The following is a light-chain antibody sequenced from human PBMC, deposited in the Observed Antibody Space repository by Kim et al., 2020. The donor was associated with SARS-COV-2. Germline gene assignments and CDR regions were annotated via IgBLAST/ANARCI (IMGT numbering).Light chain of an antibody. CDR1: NSNIGSGYD. CDR3: QSYDNSLSGWV. CDR2: GNS. Sequence: QRVTISCTGSNSNIGSGYDVHWYQQLPGTAPKLLIYGNSNRPSGVPDRFSGSKSGTSASLAITGLQAEDEADYHCQSYDNSLSGWVFGGGTKLTVL. J-gene: IGLJ3*02. V-gene: IGLV1-40*01.